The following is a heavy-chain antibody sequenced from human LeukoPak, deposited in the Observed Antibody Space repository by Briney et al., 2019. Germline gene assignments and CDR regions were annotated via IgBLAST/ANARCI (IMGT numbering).Heavy chain of an antibody. CDR2: INSDGRST. Sequence: GGSLRLSCAASGFTFSTYWMHWVRQAPGKGLVWVSRINSDGRSTRYADSVKGRFTISRDNAKNTLYLQMNSLRVEDTAVYYCARDTDSNFDYWGQGTLVPSPQ. CDR3: ARDTDSNFDY. D-gene: IGHD6-13*01. CDR1: GFTFSTYW. J-gene: IGHJ4*02. V-gene: IGHV3-74*01.